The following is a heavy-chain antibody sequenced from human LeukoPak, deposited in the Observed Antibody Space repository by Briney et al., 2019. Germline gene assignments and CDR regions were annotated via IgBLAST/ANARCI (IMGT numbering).Heavy chain of an antibody. CDR2: IGGRDDRT. CDR1: GFTFTGHT. CDR3: AKDPNPHYDFWSGYK. V-gene: IGHV3-23*01. Sequence: PGGSLRLSCAASGFTFTGHTMTWLRQAPGKGLEWVSIIGGRDDRTYYADSVKGRFTIPRDNSKSILYLHMSSLRAEDTAVYYCAKDPNPHYDFWSGYKWGQGTLVTVSS. D-gene: IGHD3-3*01. J-gene: IGHJ4*02.